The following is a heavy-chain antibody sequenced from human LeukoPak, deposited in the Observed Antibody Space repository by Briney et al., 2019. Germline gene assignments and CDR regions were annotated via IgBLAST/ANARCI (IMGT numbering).Heavy chain of an antibody. J-gene: IGHJ4*02. D-gene: IGHD3-22*01. Sequence: SETLSLTCAVYGGSFSGYYWSWIRQPPGKGLEWIGEINHSVSTNYNPSLKSRVTISVDTSKNQFSLKLSSVTAADTAVYYCARGPRTYYYDSSGYYPPYYFDYWGQGTLVTVSS. CDR3: ARGPRTYYYDSSGYYPPYYFDY. CDR2: INHSVST. CDR1: GGSFSGYY. V-gene: IGHV4-34*01.